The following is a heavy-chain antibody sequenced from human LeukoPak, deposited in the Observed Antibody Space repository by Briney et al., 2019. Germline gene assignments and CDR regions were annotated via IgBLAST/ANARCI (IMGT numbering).Heavy chain of an antibody. J-gene: IGHJ4*02. CDR2: IYYSGST. D-gene: IGHD3-22*01. V-gene: IGHV4-59*01. CDR1: GGSISSYY. CDR3: ARDRYYYDSSDYSLFDY. Sequence: SETLSLTCTVSGGSISSYYWSWIRKPPGKGLEWIGYIYYSGSTNYNPSLKSRVTISVDTSKNQFSLKLRSVTAADTAVYYCARDRYYYDSSDYSLFDYWGQGTLVTVSS.